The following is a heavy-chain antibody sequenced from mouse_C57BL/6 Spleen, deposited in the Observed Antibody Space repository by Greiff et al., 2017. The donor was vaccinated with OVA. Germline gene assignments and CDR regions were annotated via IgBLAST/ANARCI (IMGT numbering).Heavy chain of an antibody. CDR3: AIYDYDAAWFAY. J-gene: IGHJ3*01. Sequence: VQLQQSGAELARPGASVKLSCKASGYTFTSYGISWVKQRTGQGLEWIGEIYPRSGNTYYNEKFKGKATLTADKSSSTAYMELRSLTSEDSAVYFCAIYDYDAAWFAYWGQGTLVTVSA. V-gene: IGHV1-81*01. D-gene: IGHD2-4*01. CDR2: IYPRSGNT. CDR1: GYTFTSYG.